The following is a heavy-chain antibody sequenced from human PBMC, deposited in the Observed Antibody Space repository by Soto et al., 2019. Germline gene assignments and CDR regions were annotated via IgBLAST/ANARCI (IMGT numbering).Heavy chain of an antibody. J-gene: IGHJ5*02. CDR2: IIPKLGTA. CDR3: ARGFSGRGYDFWSGSYPFDP. CDR1: GGGYLRDYR. Sequence: SVKVSCKASGGGYLRDYRTTWVRRAPGQGLEWMGGIIPKLGTANYAQNFEGRVTITADKSTSTAYMELSSLRSEDTAVYYCARGFSGRGYDFWSGSYPFDPWGQGTLVTVSS. V-gene: IGHV1-69*10. D-gene: IGHD3-3*01.